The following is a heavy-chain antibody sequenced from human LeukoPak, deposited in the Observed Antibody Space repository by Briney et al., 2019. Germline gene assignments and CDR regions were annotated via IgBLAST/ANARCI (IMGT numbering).Heavy chain of an antibody. V-gene: IGHV1-8*01. CDR3: AIGSSSWSYYFDY. CDR2: INPNSGNT. CDR1: GYTFTSYD. J-gene: IGHJ4*02. D-gene: IGHD6-13*01. Sequence: ASVKVSCKASGYTFTSYDINWVRQATGQGLEWMGWINPNSGNTGYAQKFQGRVTMTRNTSISTAYMELSSLRSEDTAVYYCAIGSSSWSYYFDYWGQGTLVTVSS.